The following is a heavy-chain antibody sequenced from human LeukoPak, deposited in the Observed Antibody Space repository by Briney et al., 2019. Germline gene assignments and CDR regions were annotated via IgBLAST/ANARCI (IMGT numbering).Heavy chain of an antibody. CDR1: GLSVRGSY. Sequence: GGSLRLSCEVSGLSVRGSYMSWVRQAPGKGLEWVSVIYSGDRRYYADSVKGRFTISRDTSKNTLYLQMNNLRADDTARYYRTRDLTGTTWSENDYWGQGTLSPSP. V-gene: IGHV3-53*01. J-gene: IGHJ4*02. D-gene: IGHD6-13*01. CDR2: IYSGDRR. CDR3: TRDLTGTTWSENDY.